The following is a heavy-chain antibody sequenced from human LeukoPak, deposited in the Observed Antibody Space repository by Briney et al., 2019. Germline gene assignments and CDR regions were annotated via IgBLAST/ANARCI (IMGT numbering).Heavy chain of an antibody. Sequence: PGGSLRLSCAASGFTFSGSAMHWVRQASGKGLEWVGRIRSKANSYATAYAASVKGRFTISRDDSKNTAYLQMNSLKTEDTAVYYCTLVVPAAISSEAPYYYYHMDVWGQGTMVTVSS. J-gene: IGHJ6*03. CDR3: TLVVPAAISSEAPYYYYHMDV. V-gene: IGHV3-73*01. CDR2: IRSKANSYAT. CDR1: GFTFSGSA. D-gene: IGHD2-2*01.